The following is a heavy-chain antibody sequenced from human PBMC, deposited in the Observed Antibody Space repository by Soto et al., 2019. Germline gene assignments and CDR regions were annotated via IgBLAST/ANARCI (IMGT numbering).Heavy chain of an antibody. CDR1: GGSISTYY. J-gene: IGHJ1*01. CDR2: IYYSGST. D-gene: IGHD3-10*02. CDR3: ARDLYYYVH. V-gene: IGHV4-59*01. Sequence: SEALSLTCTFSGGSISTYYWSWIRQPPGKGLEWIGYIYYSGSTNYNPSLKSRVTISVDTSKNQFSLKLSSVTAADTAVYYCARDLYYYVHWGQGTLVTVS.